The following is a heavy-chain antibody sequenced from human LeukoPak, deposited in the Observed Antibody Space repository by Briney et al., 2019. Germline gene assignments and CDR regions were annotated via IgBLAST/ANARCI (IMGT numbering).Heavy chain of an antibody. V-gene: IGHV1-2*02. CDR1: GYTFTGYY. Sequence: SVKVSCKASGYTFTGYYMHWVRQAPGQGLEWMGWINPNSGDTNYAQKFQDRVTMTRDTSISTAFMEVSRLRFDDTALYYCARGSLRYFDYWGQGTLVTVSS. D-gene: IGHD3-10*01. J-gene: IGHJ4*02. CDR2: INPNSGDT. CDR3: ARGSLRYFDY.